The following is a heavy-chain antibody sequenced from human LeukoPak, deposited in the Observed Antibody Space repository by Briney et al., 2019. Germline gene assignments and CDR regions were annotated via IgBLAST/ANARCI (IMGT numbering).Heavy chain of an antibody. CDR1: GFTFSSYV. J-gene: IGHJ5*02. V-gene: IGHV3-74*01. CDR3: ARDLGQYYDTSDNWFDP. CDR2: INSDGINT. D-gene: IGHD3-22*01. Sequence: GRSLRLSYAASGFTFSSYVMHWVRQAPGKGLVWVSRINSDGINTIYADSVKGRFTISRDNAKNTLNLQMNSLRAEDTAVYYCARDLGQYYDTSDNWFDPWGQGTLVTVSS.